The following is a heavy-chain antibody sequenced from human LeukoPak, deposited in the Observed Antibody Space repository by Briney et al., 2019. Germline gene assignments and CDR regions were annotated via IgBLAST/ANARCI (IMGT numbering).Heavy chain of an antibody. CDR2: INPSGGST. Sequence: AAVKVSCKASGYTFTSYYMHWVRQTPGQGLEWMGIINPSGGSTSYAQKFQGRVTMTRDMSTSTVYMELSSLRSEDTAVYYCATEGGSPLDYWGQGTLVTVSS. J-gene: IGHJ4*02. V-gene: IGHV1-46*01. D-gene: IGHD3-16*01. CDR3: ATEGGSPLDY. CDR1: GYTFTSYY.